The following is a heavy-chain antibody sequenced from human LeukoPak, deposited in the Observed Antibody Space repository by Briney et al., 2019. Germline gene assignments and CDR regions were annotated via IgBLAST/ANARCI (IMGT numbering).Heavy chain of an antibody. J-gene: IGHJ5*02. CDR2: IYYSGST. Sequence: SETLSLTCTVSGGPISSSSYYWGWIRQPPGKGLEWIGSIYYSGSTYYNPSLKSRVTISVDTSKNQFSLKLSSVTAADTAVYYCARLKTLYYYDSSGYYGFDPWGQGTLVTVSS. CDR1: GGPISSSSYY. D-gene: IGHD3-22*01. CDR3: ARLKTLYYYDSSGYYGFDP. V-gene: IGHV4-39*01.